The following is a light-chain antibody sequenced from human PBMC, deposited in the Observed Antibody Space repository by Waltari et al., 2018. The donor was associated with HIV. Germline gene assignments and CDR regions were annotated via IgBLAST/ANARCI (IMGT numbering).Light chain of an antibody. CDR2: RNN. V-gene: IGLV1-47*01. CDR1: TSNIGSKF. CDR3: AAWDVSLSGWV. Sequence: SVLTQPPSTSGTPGQKVTISCSGSTSNIGSKFVYWYQQFPGTAPKLLIYRNNERPAGVPYRVSGAKSGSSAYLAITGLRSEDEADYYCAAWDVSLSGWVFGGGTKLTVL. J-gene: IGLJ3*02.